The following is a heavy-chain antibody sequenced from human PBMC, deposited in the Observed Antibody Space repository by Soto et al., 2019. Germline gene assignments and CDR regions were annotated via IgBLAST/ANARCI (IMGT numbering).Heavy chain of an antibody. CDR1: GYTFTSYA. J-gene: IGHJ3*02. Sequence: AASVKVSCKASGYTFTSYAMHWVRPAPGQRLEWMGWINAGNGKTKYSQKFQGRVTLTRDTSASPAYLELSSLRAEDTAVYYCARAPLDVAGTGDAFDIWGQGTMVTGSS. D-gene: IGHD6-19*01. CDR3: ARAPLDVAGTGDAFDI. CDR2: INAGNGKT. V-gene: IGHV1-3*01.